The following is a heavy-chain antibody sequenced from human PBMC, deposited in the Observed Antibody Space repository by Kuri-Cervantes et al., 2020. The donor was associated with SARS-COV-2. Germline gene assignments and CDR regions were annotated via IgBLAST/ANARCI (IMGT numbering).Heavy chain of an antibody. CDR3: ASYKYYNKGNWFDP. CDR1: SGSISRSYYY. J-gene: IGHJ5*02. Sequence: SETLSLTCTVSSGSISRSYYYWDWIRQPPGGRLEWIGNIYYSGSTYYNPSLESRVTISVDTSKNQFSLNLSSVTAADTAVYYCASYKYYNKGNWFDPWGQGTLVTVSS. D-gene: IGHD5-24*01. V-gene: IGHV4-39*01. CDR2: IYYSGST.